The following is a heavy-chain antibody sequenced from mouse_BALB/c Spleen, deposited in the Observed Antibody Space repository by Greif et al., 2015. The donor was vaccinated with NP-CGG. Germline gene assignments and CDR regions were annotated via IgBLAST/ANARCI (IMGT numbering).Heavy chain of an antibody. V-gene: IGHV2-9*02. D-gene: IGHD2-1*01. J-gene: IGHJ3*01. CDR3: ARDRDYGNWFAY. CDR2: IWAGGST. CDR1: GFSLTSYG. Sequence: QVQLQQPGPGLVAPSQSLSITCTVSGFSLTSYGVHWVRQPPGKGLEWLGVIWAGGSTNYNSALMSRLSISKDNSKSXVFLKMNSLQTDDTAMYYCARDRDYGNWFAYWGQGTLVTVSA.